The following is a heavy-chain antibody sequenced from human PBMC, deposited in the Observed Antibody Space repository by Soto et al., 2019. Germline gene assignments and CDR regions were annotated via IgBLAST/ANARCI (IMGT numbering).Heavy chain of an antibody. Sequence: EVQLVQSGGALVQPGGSLRLSCAASGFTPSRLSMNWVRQAPGKGLGWISYNNRAGSIIYYADSVKGRFTISRDNAKTSLYLQMNSLRAEATAVYYCATGTDFGWLDNPNPALDSWGQGTMVTVSS. CDR3: ATGTDFGWLDNPNPALDS. CDR2: NNRAGSII. D-gene: IGHD3-9*01. J-gene: IGHJ3*02. CDR1: GFTPSRLS. V-gene: IGHV3-48*01.